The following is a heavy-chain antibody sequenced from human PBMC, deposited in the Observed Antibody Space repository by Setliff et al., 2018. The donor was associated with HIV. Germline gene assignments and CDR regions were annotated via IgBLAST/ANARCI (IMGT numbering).Heavy chain of an antibody. D-gene: IGHD3-22*01. J-gene: IGHJ4*02. CDR2: IYSSGTT. Sequence: ASETLSLTCTVSGGSISNYYWSWIRQPPGKGLEWIGYIYSSGTTDYNPSPKSRVTMSVDTSNSHFSLKLASVTAADTAVYYCARHYYTDPFDYWGQGTLVTVSS. V-gene: IGHV4-4*08. CDR3: ARHYYTDPFDY. CDR1: GGSISNYY.